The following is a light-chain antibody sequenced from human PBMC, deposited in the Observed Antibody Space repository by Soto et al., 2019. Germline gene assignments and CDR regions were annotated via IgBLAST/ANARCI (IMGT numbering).Light chain of an antibody. CDR1: SSDVGGYNY. J-gene: IGLJ2*01. CDR3: SSYTSGSTHVV. Sequence: QSALTQPASVSGSPGQSITISCTGTSSDVGGYNYVSWYQQHPGKAPKLMIYEVSNRSSGVSNRFSGSKSGNTASLTISGLQAEDEADYYCSSYTSGSTHVVFGGGTKLTVL. V-gene: IGLV2-14*01. CDR2: EVS.